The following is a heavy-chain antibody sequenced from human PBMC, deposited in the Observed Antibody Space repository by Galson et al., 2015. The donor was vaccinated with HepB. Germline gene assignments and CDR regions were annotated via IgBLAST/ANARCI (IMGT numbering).Heavy chain of an antibody. CDR2: ISSSSSYI. CDR3: ARVKGDQQLILSFFDY. J-gene: IGHJ4*02. V-gene: IGHV3-21*01. CDR1: GFTFGSYS. Sequence: SLRLSCAASGFTFGSYSMNWVRQAPGKGLEWVSSISSSSSYIYYADSVKGRVTISRVNSKNTLFLQMNSLRAEDTAVYYCARVKGDQQLILSFFDYWGQGTLVTVSS. D-gene: IGHD6-13*01.